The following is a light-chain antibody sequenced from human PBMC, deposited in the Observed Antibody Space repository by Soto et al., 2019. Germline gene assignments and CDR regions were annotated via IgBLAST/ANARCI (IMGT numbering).Light chain of an antibody. CDR2: EVS. CDR1: SSDVGAYNF. CDR3: CSYAGSNTFVV. Sequence: QSALTQPASVSGSPGQSITISCTGTSSDVGAYNFVSWYQHHPGTAPKLMIYEVSNRPSGVSNRFSGSKSGNTASLTISGLQAEDEANYYCCSYAGSNTFVVFGGGTKVTVL. V-gene: IGLV2-23*02. J-gene: IGLJ3*02.